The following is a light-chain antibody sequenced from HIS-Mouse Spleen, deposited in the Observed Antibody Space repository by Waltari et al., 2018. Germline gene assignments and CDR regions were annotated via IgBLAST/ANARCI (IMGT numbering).Light chain of an antibody. J-gene: IGLJ2*01. Sequence: QSALTQPASVSGSPGQSITISCTGTSSDVGSYNLVSWYQQHPGKAPKLLIYEGSKRPSGVSNRFSGSKSGNTASLTISGLQAEDEADYYCCSYADVVFGGGTKLTV. CDR3: CSYADVV. CDR2: EGS. CDR1: SSDVGSYNL. V-gene: IGLV2-23*01.